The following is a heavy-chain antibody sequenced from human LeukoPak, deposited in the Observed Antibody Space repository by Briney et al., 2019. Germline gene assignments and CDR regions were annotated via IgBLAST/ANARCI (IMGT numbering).Heavy chain of an antibody. Sequence: PSETLSLTCAVYGGSFSGYYWSWIRQPPGKGLEWIGEINHSGSTNYNPSLKSRVTISVDTSKNQFSLKLSSVTAADTAVYYCARAGLGDVVPAKGTYYYYYGMDVWGQGTTVTVSS. D-gene: IGHD2-2*01. J-gene: IGHJ6*02. V-gene: IGHV4-34*01. CDR2: INHSGST. CDR1: GGSFSGYY. CDR3: ARAGLGDVVPAKGTYYYYYGMDV.